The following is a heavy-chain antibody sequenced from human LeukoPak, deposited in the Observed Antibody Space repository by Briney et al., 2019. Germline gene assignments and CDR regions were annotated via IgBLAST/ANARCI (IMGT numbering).Heavy chain of an antibody. CDR2: MNPNSGNT. CDR1: GYTFTSYD. V-gene: IGHV1-8*01. Sequence: ASVKVSCKASGYTFTSYDINWVRQATGQGLEWMGWMNPNSGNTGYAQKFQGRVTMTRNTSISTADMELSSLRSEDTAVYYCARGVRFLEWLLPMGYGMDVWGQGTTVTVSS. CDR3: ARGVRFLEWLLPMGYGMDV. D-gene: IGHD3-3*01. J-gene: IGHJ6*02.